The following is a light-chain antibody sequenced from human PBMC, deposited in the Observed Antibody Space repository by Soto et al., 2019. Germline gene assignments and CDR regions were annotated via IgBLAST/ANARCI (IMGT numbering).Light chain of an antibody. CDR2: GAS. Sequence: EMVMTQSPATLYVSPGESATLSCRASQSVGSNLAWYQQKPGQAPRLLIYGASTRATGIPARFSGSGSGTEFTLTISSLQSEDFAVYYCQQYNNLITFGQGTRLEIK. CDR1: QSVGSN. V-gene: IGKV3-15*01. J-gene: IGKJ5*01. CDR3: QQYNNLIT.